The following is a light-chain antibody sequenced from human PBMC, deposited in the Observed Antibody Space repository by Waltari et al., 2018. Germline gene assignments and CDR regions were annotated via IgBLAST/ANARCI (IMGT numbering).Light chain of an antibody. Sequence: DIVMTQSPDSLAVSLGERANINCKSSQSVLYSSNNKNYLAWYQQKPGQPPKLLIYCASTRESGVPDRFSGSVSETDFSLTISILQAEDVSVYYCQQYYSSPHTFGQGTKVEIK. CDR1: QSVLYSSNNKNY. CDR2: CAS. J-gene: IGKJ1*01. V-gene: IGKV4-1*01. CDR3: QQYYSSPHT.